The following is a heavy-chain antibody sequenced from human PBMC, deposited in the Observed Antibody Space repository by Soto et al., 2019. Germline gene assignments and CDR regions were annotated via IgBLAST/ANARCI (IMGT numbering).Heavy chain of an antibody. Sequence: PSETLSLTCTVSGGFIWGWIRQSPDKGLEWIGYIYNSGRYNYNPSLKSRVTMSVDTSKNQFSLKLNFLTAADTAVYYCARHSWLQLLPQYWGQGTLVTVSS. CDR2: IYNSGRY. V-gene: IGHV4-59*08. CDR1: GGFI. CDR3: ARHSWLQLLPQY. J-gene: IGHJ1*01. D-gene: IGHD5-12*01.